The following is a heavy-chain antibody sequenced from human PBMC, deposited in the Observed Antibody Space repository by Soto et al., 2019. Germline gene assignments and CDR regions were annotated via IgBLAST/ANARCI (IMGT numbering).Heavy chain of an antibody. V-gene: IGHV4-30-2*01. J-gene: IGHJ5*02. CDR3: ARDGKGWFDP. CDR1: VGSISSGGYS. Sequence: PSETLSLTCAVSVGSISSGGYSWSWIRQPPGKGLEWIGYIYHSGSTYYNPSLKSRVTISVDRSKNQFSLKLSSVTAADTAVYYCARDGKGWFDPWGQGTLVTVSS. D-gene: IGHD1-1*01. CDR2: IYHSGST.